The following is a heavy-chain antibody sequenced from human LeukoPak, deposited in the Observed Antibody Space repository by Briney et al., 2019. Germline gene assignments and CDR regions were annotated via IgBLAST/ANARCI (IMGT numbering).Heavy chain of an antibody. J-gene: IGHJ4*02. V-gene: IGHV3-7*01. D-gene: IGHD3-3*01. CDR2: IKQDGSQK. CDR3: GGVPYASWSGPHYSDY. Sequence: GGSLRLSCAASGFTFSSYWMSWVRQAPGKGLEWVANIKQDGSQKYYVDSVKGRFSISRDNTKNSLYLQMNSLRAEDTAVYCAGGVPYASWSGPHYSDYWGQGTLVTVSS. CDR1: GFTFSSYW.